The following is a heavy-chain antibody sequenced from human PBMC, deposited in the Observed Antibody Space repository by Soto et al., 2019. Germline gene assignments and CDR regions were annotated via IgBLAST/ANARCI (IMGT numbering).Heavy chain of an antibody. Sequence: VGSLRLSCAASGFTFSSYAMHWVRQAPGKGLEWVAVISYDGSNKYYADSVKGRFTISRDNSKNTLYLQMNSLRAEDTAVYYCARDDSSKWGQGTLVTVSS. CDR2: ISYDGSNK. CDR1: GFTFSSYA. CDR3: ARDDSSK. J-gene: IGHJ4*02. V-gene: IGHV3-30-3*01. D-gene: IGHD3-22*01.